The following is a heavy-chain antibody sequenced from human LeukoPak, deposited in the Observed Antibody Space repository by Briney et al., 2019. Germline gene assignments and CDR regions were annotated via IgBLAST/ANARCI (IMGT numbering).Heavy chain of an antibody. CDR3: ARDRYYDSSGYYYGAFDI. V-gene: IGHV4-34*01. Sequence: SETLSLTCAVYGGSFSGYYWSWIRQPPGKGLEWIGEINHSGSTNYNPSLKSRVTISVDTSKNQFSLKLSSVTAADTAVYYCARDRYYDSSGYYYGAFDIWGQGTMVTVSS. D-gene: IGHD3-22*01. J-gene: IGHJ3*02. CDR1: GGSFSGYY. CDR2: INHSGST.